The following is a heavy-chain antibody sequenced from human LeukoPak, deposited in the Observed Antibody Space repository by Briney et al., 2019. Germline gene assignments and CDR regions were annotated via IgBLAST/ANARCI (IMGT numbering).Heavy chain of an antibody. CDR3: ARWIQLWLKGGFDP. J-gene: IGHJ5*02. V-gene: IGHV1-69*13. D-gene: IGHD5-18*01. CDR2: IIPIFGTA. CDR1: GGTFSSYA. Sequence: SVKVSCKASGGTFSSYAISWVRQAPGQGLEWMGGIIPIFGTANYAQKFQGRVTITADESTSTAYMELSSLRSEDTAVYYCARWIQLWLKGGFDPWGQGTLVTVSS.